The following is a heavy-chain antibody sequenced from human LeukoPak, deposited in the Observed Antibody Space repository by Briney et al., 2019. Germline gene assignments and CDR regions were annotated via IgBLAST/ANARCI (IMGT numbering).Heavy chain of an antibody. Sequence: SETLSLTCTVSGGSISSYYWSWIRQPPGKGLGWIGYIYYSGSTNYNPSLKSRVTISVDTSKNQFSLKLGSVTAADTAVYYRARARGTMVRGVTGRFDYWGQGTLVTVSS. J-gene: IGHJ4*02. CDR3: ARARGTMVRGVTGRFDY. D-gene: IGHD3-10*01. V-gene: IGHV4-59*01. CDR2: IYYSGST. CDR1: GGSISSYY.